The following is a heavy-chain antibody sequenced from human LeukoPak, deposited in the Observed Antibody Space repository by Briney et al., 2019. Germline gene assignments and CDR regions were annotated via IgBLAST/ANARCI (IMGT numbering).Heavy chain of an antibody. D-gene: IGHD3-10*01. CDR2: INHSGST. J-gene: IGHJ4*02. V-gene: IGHV4-34*01. CDR3: ARLDYYGSGSSDY. CDR1: GGSISSYY. Sequence: SETLSLTCTVSGGSISSYYWSWIRQPPGKGLEWIGEINHSGSTNYNPSLKSRVTISVDTSKNQFSLKLSSVTAADTAVYYCARLDYYGSGSSDYWGQGTLVTVSS.